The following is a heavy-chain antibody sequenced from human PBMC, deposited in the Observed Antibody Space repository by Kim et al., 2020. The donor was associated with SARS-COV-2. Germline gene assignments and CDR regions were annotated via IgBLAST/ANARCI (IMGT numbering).Heavy chain of an antibody. Sequence: GGSLRLSCAASGFTFSSYAMHWVRQAPGKGLEWVAVISYDGSNKYYADSVKGRFTISRDNSKNTLYLQMNSLRAEDTAVYYCARNGDYDFWSGITYYYGMDVWGQGTTVTVSS. CDR2: ISYDGSNK. D-gene: IGHD3-3*01. J-gene: IGHJ6*02. V-gene: IGHV3-30-3*01. CDR3: ARNGDYDFWSGITYYYGMDV. CDR1: GFTFSSYA.